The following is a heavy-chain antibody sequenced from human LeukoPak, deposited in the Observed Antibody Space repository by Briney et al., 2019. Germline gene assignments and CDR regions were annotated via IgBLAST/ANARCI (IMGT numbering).Heavy chain of an antibody. J-gene: IGHJ4*02. V-gene: IGHV3-72*01. CDR2: IRNKANSYTT. D-gene: IGHD1-14*01. Sequence: GGSLRLSCAASGFTFSDHYMDWVRQAPGKGLEWVGRIRNKANSYTTEYAASVKGRFTISRDDSKNSMYLQMNSLRAEDTAVYYCAKDRGHRNGWGQGTLVTVSS. CDR1: GFTFSDHY. CDR3: AKDRGHRNG.